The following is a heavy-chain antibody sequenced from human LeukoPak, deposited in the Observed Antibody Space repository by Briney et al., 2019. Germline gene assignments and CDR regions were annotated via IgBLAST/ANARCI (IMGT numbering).Heavy chain of an antibody. CDR3: TRDLLGFATTPLSD. CDR2: INPNRGDT. V-gene: IGHV1-2*02. CDR1: GYTFTNYY. J-gene: IGHJ4*02. D-gene: IGHD4-17*01. Sequence: GASVTVSCTASGYTFTNYYMHWVRQAPGHGLEWMGWINPNRGDTNYAQKFQGRVTMTRDTSISTAFMELTRLTSDDTAVYYCTRDLLGFATTPLSDWGQGTLVTVSS.